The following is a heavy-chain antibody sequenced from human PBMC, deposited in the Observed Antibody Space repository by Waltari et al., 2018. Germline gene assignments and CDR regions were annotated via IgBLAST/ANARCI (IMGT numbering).Heavy chain of an antibody. D-gene: IGHD5-12*01. Sequence: QVQLQESGPGLVKPSETLSLTCAVSGGSIPSGYFWSWIRQPPGKGLEWIGYVGRGGGSTYYNPSLKSRVTISKDTSKNQFSLKLNSLTAADTAVYYCARWGRSGYSWVDYWGQGVLVTVSS. CDR2: VGRGGGST. CDR1: GGSIPSGYF. J-gene: IGHJ4*02. V-gene: IGHV4-38-2*01. CDR3: ARWGRSGYSWVDY.